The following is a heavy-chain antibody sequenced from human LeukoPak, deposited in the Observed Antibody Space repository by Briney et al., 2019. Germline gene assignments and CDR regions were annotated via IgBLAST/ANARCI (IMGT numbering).Heavy chain of an antibody. CDR1: GESLNSYY. CDR3: ARGAWAARLGS. Sequence: PSETLSLTCAVYGESLNSYYLSWVRQPPGEGLEWIGAIYESGGTEYNPSLESRVTISMAPSKQQSSLSLSPVTAADTAVYYCARGAWAARLGSWGLGTPVIVSS. V-gene: IGHV4-34*01. J-gene: IGHJ4*02. CDR2: IYESGGT. D-gene: IGHD2-15*01.